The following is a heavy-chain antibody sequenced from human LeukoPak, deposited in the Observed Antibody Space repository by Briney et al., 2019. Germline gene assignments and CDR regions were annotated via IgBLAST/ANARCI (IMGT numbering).Heavy chain of an antibody. V-gene: IGHV3-48*03. Sequence: GGSLRLSCAASGFTFSSYEMNWVRQAPGKGLEWVSYISSRGRTIYYADSVKGRFTISRDNAKSSLYLQMNSLRAEDTAVYYCARVGDCSSTSCYDAYDYWGQGTLVTVSS. CDR3: ARVGDCSSTSCYDAYDY. D-gene: IGHD2-2*01. CDR2: ISSRGRTI. CDR1: GFTFSSYE. J-gene: IGHJ4*02.